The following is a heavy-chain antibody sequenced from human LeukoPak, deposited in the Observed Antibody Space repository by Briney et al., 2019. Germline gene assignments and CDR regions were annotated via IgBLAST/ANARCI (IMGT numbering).Heavy chain of an antibody. V-gene: IGHV3-23*01. CDR2: IGVTGDT. D-gene: IGHD1/OR15-1a*01. Sequence: GGSLRISCAASGISFSTYDMSWVRQAPGKGLDRVSGIGVTGDTVYADAVKGRFTISRDNSKNTLHLGMNSLTVEDTAVYFCATVTWEQHWRQWGQGTLVTVSS. J-gene: IGHJ4*02. CDR1: GISFSTYD. CDR3: ATVTWEQHWRQ.